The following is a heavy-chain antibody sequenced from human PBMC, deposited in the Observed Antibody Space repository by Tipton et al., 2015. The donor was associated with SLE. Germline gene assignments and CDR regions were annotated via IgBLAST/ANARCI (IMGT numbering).Heavy chain of an antibody. Sequence: TLSLTCTVSGGSFTSFYWSWIRQPPGKGLEWIGCIYYSGSTNYNPSLKSRVTISVDTSKNQFSLKLSSVTAADTAVYYCARSGSYPYYYYYMDVWGKGTTVTVSS. J-gene: IGHJ6*03. D-gene: IGHD1-26*01. CDR3: ARSGSYPYYYYYMDV. CDR1: GGSFTSFY. CDR2: IYYSGST. V-gene: IGHV4-59*01.